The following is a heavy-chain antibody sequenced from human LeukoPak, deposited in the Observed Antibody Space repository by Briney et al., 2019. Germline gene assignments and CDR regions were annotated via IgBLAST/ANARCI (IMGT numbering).Heavy chain of an antibody. V-gene: IGHV4-34*01. CDR2: INHSGST. CDR1: GGSFSGYY. CDR3: AGSLGIVVVPAAHYYYYMDV. J-gene: IGHJ6*03. D-gene: IGHD2-2*01. Sequence: SETLSLTCAAYGGSFSGYYWRWIRQPPGKGLDWIGEINHSGSTNYNPSLHSQVTISVDTSKSQFYLKLISVTAADTAVYYCAGSLGIVVVPAAHYYYYMDVWGKGTTVTVSS.